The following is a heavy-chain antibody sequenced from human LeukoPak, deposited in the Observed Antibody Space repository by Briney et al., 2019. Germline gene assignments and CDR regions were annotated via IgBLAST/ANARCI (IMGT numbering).Heavy chain of an antibody. CDR1: GFTFSSYA. J-gene: IGHJ4*02. CDR3: AKDWGRYSSSWYYFDY. Sequence: GGSLRLSCAASGFTFSSYAMSWVRQAPGKGLEWVSVISGSGGSTDYADSVKGRFTTSRDNPKNTLYLQMNSLRADDTAVYYCAKDWGRYSSSWYYFDYWGQGTLVTVSS. D-gene: IGHD6-13*01. CDR2: ISGSGGST. V-gene: IGHV3-23*01.